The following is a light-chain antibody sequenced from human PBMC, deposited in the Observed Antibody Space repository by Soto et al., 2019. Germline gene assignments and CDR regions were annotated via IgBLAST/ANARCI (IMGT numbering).Light chain of an antibody. Sequence: IELTQSPSSVSASVGHRVTITCRASQDIRNRLAWYQHKPGKAPNLLIYSATTLQSWVPYRFRGSGSGTYFTLTISSLQPEDFATYYCQQANILPPVFGGGTRVEI. J-gene: IGKJ4*01. CDR3: QQANILPPV. CDR2: SAT. CDR1: QDIRNR. V-gene: IGKV1-12*01.